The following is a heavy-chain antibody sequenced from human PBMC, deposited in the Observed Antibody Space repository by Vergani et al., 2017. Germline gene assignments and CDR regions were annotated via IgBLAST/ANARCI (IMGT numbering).Heavy chain of an antibody. J-gene: IGHJ6*02. Sequence: QVQLQESGPGLVRPSQTLSLTCTVSGGSINTGAYYWSWIRQPAGKGLEWIGRVYTSGITNYNPSLKSRVTILVARSKSQLSLKLTSVTAGDTAVYFCARELSYYYGSGSDDYNPYYYEGMDVWGPGTTVTVSS. CDR1: GGSINTGAYY. D-gene: IGHD3-10*01. V-gene: IGHV4-61*02. CDR2: VYTSGIT. CDR3: ARELSYYYGSGSDDYNPYYYEGMDV.